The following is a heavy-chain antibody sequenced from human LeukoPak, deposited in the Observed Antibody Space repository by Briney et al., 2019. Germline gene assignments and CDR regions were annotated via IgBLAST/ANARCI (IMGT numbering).Heavy chain of an antibody. CDR1: GGSISNYH. CDR2: MYKNAGT. V-gene: IGHV4-59*08. D-gene: IGHD6-13*01. Sequence: PSETLSLTCTVSGGSISNYHCSWIRQPPGKRLEWIGYMYKNAGTNYNPSLKSRVTISVDTSKNQFSLNLNSVTAADTAVYYCARQGRYMAAADTPNFDYWGEGTLVTVSS. CDR3: ARQGRYMAAADTPNFDY. J-gene: IGHJ4*02.